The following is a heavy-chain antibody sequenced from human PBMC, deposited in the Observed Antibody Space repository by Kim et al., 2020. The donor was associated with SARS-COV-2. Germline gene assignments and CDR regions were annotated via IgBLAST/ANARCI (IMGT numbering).Heavy chain of an antibody. CDR2: IYHSGST. CDR1: GYSISSGYY. D-gene: IGHD6-13*01. Sequence: SETLSLTCTVSGYSISSGYYWGWIRQPPGKGLEWIGSIYHSGSTYYNPSLKSRVTISVDTSKNQFSLKLSSVTAADTAVYYCARDHSSRWVLDYYYGMHV. CDR3: ARDHSSRWVLDYYYGMHV. V-gene: IGHV4-38-2*02. J-gene: IGHJ6*01.